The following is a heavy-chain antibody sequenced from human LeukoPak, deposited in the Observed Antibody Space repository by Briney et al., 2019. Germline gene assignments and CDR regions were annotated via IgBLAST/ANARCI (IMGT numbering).Heavy chain of an antibody. D-gene: IGHD2-15*01. Sequence: SETLSLTCTVSGGSISSYYWSWIRQPPGKGLEWIGYIYSSGSTNYNPSLKSGGTISVDTSKNQFSLKLSSVTAADTAVYYCARGVPYCSGGSCYHYFDYWGQGTLVTVSS. CDR2: IYSSGST. CDR1: GGSISSYY. J-gene: IGHJ4*02. V-gene: IGHV4-4*08. CDR3: ARGVPYCSGGSCYHYFDY.